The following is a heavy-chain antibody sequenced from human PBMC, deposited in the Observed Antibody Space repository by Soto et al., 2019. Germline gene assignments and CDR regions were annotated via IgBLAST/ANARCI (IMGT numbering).Heavy chain of an antibody. D-gene: IGHD3-10*01. CDR2: INPNSGAT. CDR3: ARDMVRGVIREFGWDY. J-gene: IGHJ4*02. Sequence: QVQLVQSGAEVKKPGASVKVSCKASGYTFTGYYMHWVRQAPGQGLEWMGWINPNSGATNYAQKFQGWVTMTRDTSISTAYMELSRLRSDDTAVYYCARDMVRGVIREFGWDYWGQGTLVTVSS. CDR1: GYTFTGYY. V-gene: IGHV1-2*04.